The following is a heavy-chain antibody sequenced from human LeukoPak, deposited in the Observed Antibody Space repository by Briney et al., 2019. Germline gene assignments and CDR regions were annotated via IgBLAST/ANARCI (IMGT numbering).Heavy chain of an antibody. CDR3: ARGHDYGDHYSSFWDY. CDR2: INHSGST. CDR1: GGSFSGYY. J-gene: IGHJ4*02. V-gene: IGHV4-34*01. Sequence: SETLSLTCAVYGGSFSGYYWSWIRQPPGKGLEWIGEINHSGSTNYNPSLKSRVTISVDTSKNQFSLKLSSVTAADTAVYYCARGHDYGDHYSSFWDYWGQGTLVTVSS. D-gene: IGHD4-17*01.